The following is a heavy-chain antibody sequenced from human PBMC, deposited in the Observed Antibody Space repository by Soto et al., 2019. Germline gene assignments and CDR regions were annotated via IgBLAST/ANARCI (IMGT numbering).Heavy chain of an antibody. CDR1: GYTFTSYG. CDR3: ARDLYDFWSGYYLYYFDY. Sequence: QVQLVQSGAEVKKPGASVKVSCKASGYTFTSYGISWVRQAPGQGLEWMGWISAYNGNTNYAQKLQGRVTMTTDTDTSTAYMELRSLRSDDTAVYYCARDLYDFWSGYYLYYFDYWGQGTLVTVSS. V-gene: IGHV1-18*01. D-gene: IGHD3-3*01. J-gene: IGHJ4*02. CDR2: ISAYNGNT.